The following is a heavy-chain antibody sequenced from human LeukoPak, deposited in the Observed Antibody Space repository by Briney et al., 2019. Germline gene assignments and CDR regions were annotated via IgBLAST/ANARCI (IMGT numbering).Heavy chain of an antibody. Sequence: PSETLSLTCTVSSGSISTSNYYWGWVRQPPGKALEWIGNIFYSGSTYYSPSLKSRVTISLDTSRNQFSLKLSSVTAADTAVYYCAREAYYYDSSGYRRFDYWGQGTLVTVSS. V-gene: IGHV4-39*07. D-gene: IGHD3-22*01. J-gene: IGHJ4*02. CDR2: IFYSGST. CDR3: AREAYYYDSSGYRRFDY. CDR1: SGSISTSNYY.